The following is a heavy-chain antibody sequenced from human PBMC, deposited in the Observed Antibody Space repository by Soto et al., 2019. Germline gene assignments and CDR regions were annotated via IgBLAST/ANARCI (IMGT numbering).Heavy chain of an antibody. CDR1: GYRFTIYW. Sequence: GASLKISSKGSGYRFTIYWTSWVRQMPGKVLEWMGRIDPSNSYTNYSPSFQGHVTSAADKSISTAYLQWSSLKASDTAMYYCARLPDYYGSGSYPRGAFDIWGQGTMVTVSS. V-gene: IGHV5-10-1*01. J-gene: IGHJ3*02. CDR2: IDPSNSYT. D-gene: IGHD3-10*01. CDR3: ARLPDYYGSGSYPRGAFDI.